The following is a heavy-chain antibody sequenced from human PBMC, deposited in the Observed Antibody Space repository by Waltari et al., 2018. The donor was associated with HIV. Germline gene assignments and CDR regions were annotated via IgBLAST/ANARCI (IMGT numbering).Heavy chain of an antibody. D-gene: IGHD3-10*01. Sequence: QVQLVQSGSELKTPGASVKVSCKASGYSFITYARNWVRQAPGQGLEWMGWINTKTGSRTYAQGFTGRFVFSLDTSVSTAYLQISGLKAEDTAVYYCARGPGRSLDSWGQGTLVTVSS. J-gene: IGHJ4*02. CDR1: GYSFITYA. V-gene: IGHV7-4-1*02. CDR3: ARGPGRSLDS. CDR2: INTKTGSR.